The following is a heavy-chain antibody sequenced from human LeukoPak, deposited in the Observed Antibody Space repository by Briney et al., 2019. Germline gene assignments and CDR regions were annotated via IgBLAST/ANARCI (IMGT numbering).Heavy chain of an antibody. J-gene: IGHJ5*02. CDR2: IRYDGSNK. V-gene: IGHV3-30*02. Sequence: GGSLRLSCAASGFTFSSYGMHWARHAPGKGLEGVVFIRYDGSNKYYADSVKGRFTISRDNSKNTLYVQMNSLRAEDTAVYYCAKDRVTTWLNWFDPWGQGTLVTVSS. CDR1: GFTFSSYG. CDR3: AKDRVTTWLNWFDP. D-gene: IGHD4-17*01.